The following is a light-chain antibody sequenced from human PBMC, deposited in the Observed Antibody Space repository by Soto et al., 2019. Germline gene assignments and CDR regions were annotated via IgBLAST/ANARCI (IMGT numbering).Light chain of an antibody. V-gene: IGKV1-9*01. CDR2: AAS. CDR3: QQLHSYPLT. Sequence: DIQLTQSPSFLSASVGDRVTITCRASQAISGSLAWYQQKAGKAPKLLIYAASTLQSGVPSRFSGSGSGTYFTLTISSLLPEDFATYYCQQLHSYPLTFGGGTKVEIK. CDR1: QAISGS. J-gene: IGKJ4*01.